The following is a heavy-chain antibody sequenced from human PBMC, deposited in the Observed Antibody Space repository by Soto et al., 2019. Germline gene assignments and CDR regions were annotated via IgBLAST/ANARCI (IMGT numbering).Heavy chain of an antibody. J-gene: IGHJ4*02. CDR1: GFNFSSYG. CDR2: MSYDGSKK. CDR3: RVGVAD. V-gene: IGHV3-30*03. D-gene: IGHD1-26*01. Sequence: QVQLVESGGGVVQPGRSLRLSCAASGFNFSSYGMHWVRQAPGTGLELVALMSYDGSKKYYTDSVKGRFTISRDTSKNTLYLQMNSLXXXDTAVYYCRVGVADWGQGTLVTVSS.